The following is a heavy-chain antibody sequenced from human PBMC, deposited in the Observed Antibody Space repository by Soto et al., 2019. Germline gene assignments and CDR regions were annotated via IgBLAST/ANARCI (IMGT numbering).Heavy chain of an antibody. D-gene: IGHD3-16*01. CDR1: GFTFTSSA. Sequence: GASVKVSCKASGFTFTSSAVQWVRQARGQRLEWIGWIVVGSGNTNYAQKFQERVTITRDMSTSTAYMELSSPRSEDTAVYYCAAAVRGGLSYYYYGMDVWGQGTTVTVSS. CDR3: AAAVRGGLSYYYYGMDV. CDR2: IVVGSGNT. J-gene: IGHJ6*02. V-gene: IGHV1-58*01.